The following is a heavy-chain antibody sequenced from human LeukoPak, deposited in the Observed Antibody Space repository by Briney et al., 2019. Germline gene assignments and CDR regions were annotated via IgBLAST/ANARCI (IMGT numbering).Heavy chain of an antibody. V-gene: IGHV1-69*13. CDR3: ARGAAAHGGEFNWFDP. J-gene: IGHJ5*02. CDR2: IIPIFGTA. Sequence: SVKVSCKASGGTFGSYAISWVRQAPGQGLEWMGGIIPIFGTANYAQKFQGRVTITADESTSTAYMELSSLRSEDTAVYYCARGAAAHGGEFNWFDPWGQGTLVTVSS. CDR1: GGTFGSYA. D-gene: IGHD2-2*01.